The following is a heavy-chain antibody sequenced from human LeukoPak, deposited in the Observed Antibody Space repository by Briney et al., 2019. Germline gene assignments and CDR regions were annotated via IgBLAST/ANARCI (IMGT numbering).Heavy chain of an antibody. CDR1: GGSISSGDYH. J-gene: IGHJ4*02. CDR2: IYYSGST. D-gene: IGHD3-10*01. V-gene: IGHV4-30-4*01. Sequence: PSETLSLTCTVSGGSISSGDYHWSWIRQPPGKGLEWIGYIYYSGSTYYNPSLKSRVTISVDTSKNQFSLKLSSVTAADTAVYYCARGSMVRGVTPYWGQGTLVTVSS. CDR3: ARGSMVRGVTPY.